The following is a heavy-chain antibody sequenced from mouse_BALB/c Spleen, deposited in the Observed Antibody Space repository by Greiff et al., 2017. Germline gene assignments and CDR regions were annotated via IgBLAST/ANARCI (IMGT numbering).Heavy chain of an antibody. V-gene: IGHV3-2*02. CDR3: AREEGHYYAMDY. CDR2: ISYSGST. Sequence: EVQLQESGPGLVKPSQSLSLTCTVTGYSITSDYAWNWIRQFPGNKLEWMGYISYSGSTSYNPSLKSRISITRDTSKNQFFLQLNSVTTEDTATYYCAREEGHYYAMDYWGQGTSVTVSS. CDR1: GYSITSDYA. J-gene: IGHJ4*01.